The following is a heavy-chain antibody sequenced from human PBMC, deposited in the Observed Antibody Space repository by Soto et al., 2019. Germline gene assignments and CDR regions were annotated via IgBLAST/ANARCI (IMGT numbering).Heavy chain of an antibody. Sequence: QVQLGESGGGVVQPGRSLRLSCAASGFTFSSYGMHWVRQAPGKGLEWVAVIWYDGSNKYYADSVKGRFTISRDNSKNTLYLQMNSLRAEDTAVYYCAREGSSRSDAFDIWGQGTMVTVS. J-gene: IGHJ3*02. CDR3: AREGSSRSDAFDI. CDR1: GFTFSSYG. D-gene: IGHD6-13*01. V-gene: IGHV3-33*01. CDR2: IWYDGSNK.